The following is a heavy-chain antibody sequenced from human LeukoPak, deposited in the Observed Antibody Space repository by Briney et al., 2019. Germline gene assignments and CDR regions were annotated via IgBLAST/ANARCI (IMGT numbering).Heavy chain of an antibody. CDR3: AADQGDSVITDSLDI. V-gene: IGHV1-69*04. CDR2: ILPILGTT. D-gene: IGHD4-17*01. Sequence: ASVEVSFKASGGTFSSYGINWVRQAPGQGLEWMGRILPILGTTNYAQKFQDRVTVTADKSTSTAYMDLSSLRSEDTAVYYCAADQGDSVITDSLDIWGQGTVVTVSA. J-gene: IGHJ3*02. CDR1: GGTFSSYG.